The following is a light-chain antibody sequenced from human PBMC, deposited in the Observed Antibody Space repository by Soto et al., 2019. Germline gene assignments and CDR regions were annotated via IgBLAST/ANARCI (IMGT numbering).Light chain of an antibody. CDR2: DAS. V-gene: IGKV3-11*01. CDR3: QQRSNWPLT. J-gene: IGKJ4*01. Sequence: EIVLTQSPATLSLSPGERATLSCRASQSVSSSFAWYQQKPGQAPRLLIYDASNRATGIPARFSGSGSGTYFTLTISSLEPEDFAVYYCQQRSNWPLTFGGGTKVEIK. CDR1: QSVSSS.